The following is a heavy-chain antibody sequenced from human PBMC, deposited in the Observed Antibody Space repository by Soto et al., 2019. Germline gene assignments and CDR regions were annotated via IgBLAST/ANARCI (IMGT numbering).Heavy chain of an antibody. CDR3: ARYICYILTGYFDY. CDR2: IYWDDDK. V-gene: IGHV2-5*02. D-gene: IGHD3-9*01. J-gene: IGHJ4*02. Sequence: QITLKDSGPTLVKPTQTLTLTCTFSGFSLSTIVVCVGWIRQPPGKALEWLALIYWDDDKRYSPSLKSRLTITKDTSKNQVVLTMTNMYPVDTATYYCARYICYILTGYFDYWGQGTLVTVSS. CDR1: GFSLSTIVVC.